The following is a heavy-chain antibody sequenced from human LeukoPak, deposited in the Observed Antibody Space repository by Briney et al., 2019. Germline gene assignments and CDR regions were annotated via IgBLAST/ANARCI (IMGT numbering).Heavy chain of an antibody. D-gene: IGHD3-22*01. CDR3: AKDQVRFYYDSSGYFRNWFDP. CDR1: GFTFSSYW. V-gene: IGHV3-7*03. CDR2: IKQDGSEK. J-gene: IGHJ5*02. Sequence: GVSLRLSCAASGFTFSSYWMSWVRQAPGKGLEWVANIKQDGSEKYYVDSVKGRFTIPRDNSKNTLYLQMNSLRAEDTAVYYCAKDQVRFYYDSSGYFRNWFDPWGQGTLVTVSS.